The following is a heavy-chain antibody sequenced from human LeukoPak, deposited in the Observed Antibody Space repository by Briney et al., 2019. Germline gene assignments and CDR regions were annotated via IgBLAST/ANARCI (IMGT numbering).Heavy chain of an antibody. CDR3: ARSTGPIDY. CDR1: GGSVSSGSYY. CDR2: IYYSGST. J-gene: IGHJ4*02. D-gene: IGHD1-1*01. V-gene: IGHV4-61*01. Sequence: SETLSLTCTVSGGSVSSGSYYWSWIRQPPGKGLEWIGYIYYSGSTNYNPSLKSRVTISVDTSKNQFSLKLSSVTPEDTAVYYCARSTGPIDYWGQGTLATVSS.